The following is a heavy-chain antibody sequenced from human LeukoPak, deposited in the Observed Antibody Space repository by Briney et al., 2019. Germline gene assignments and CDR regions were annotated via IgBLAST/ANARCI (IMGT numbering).Heavy chain of an antibody. CDR1: GYTFTSYY. V-gene: IGHV1-2*02. CDR2: INPNSGGT. Sequence: ASVKVSCKASGYTFTSYYMHWVRQAPGQGLEWMGWINPNSGGTNYAQKFQGRVTMTRDTSISTAYMELSRLRSDDTAVYYCARDDIDYYYYMDVWGKGTTVTVSS. J-gene: IGHJ6*03. D-gene: IGHD2-15*01. CDR3: ARDDIDYYYYMDV.